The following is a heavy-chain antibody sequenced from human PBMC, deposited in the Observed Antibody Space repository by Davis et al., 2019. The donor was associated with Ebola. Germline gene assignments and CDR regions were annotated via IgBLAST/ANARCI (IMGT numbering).Heavy chain of an antibody. V-gene: IGHV4-30-2*01. Sequence: LRLSCAVSGGSISSGGYSWNWIRQPPGKGLEWIGHIYHSGSTYYNPSLKSRVTISIDTSKNQFSLKLRSVTAADTAVYYCARNHDYSFWAPNHWGQGTLVTVSS. CDR1: GGSISSGGYS. CDR2: IYHSGST. J-gene: IGHJ4*02. D-gene: IGHD4-11*01. CDR3: ARNHDYSFWAPNH.